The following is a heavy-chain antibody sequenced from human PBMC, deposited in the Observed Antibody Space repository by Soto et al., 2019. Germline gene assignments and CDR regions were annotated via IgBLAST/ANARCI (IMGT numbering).Heavy chain of an antibody. J-gene: IGHJ3*02. CDR3: ARGLWLDAFDI. CDR1: GFTFSSYG. D-gene: IGHD3-10*01. Sequence: QVQLVESGGGVVQPGRSLRLSCAASGFTFSSYGMHWVRQAPGKGLEWVAVIWYDGSNKYYADSVKGRFTISRDNSKNTLYLQMNSRRAEDTAVYYCARGLWLDAFDIWGQGTMVTVSS. CDR2: IWYDGSNK. V-gene: IGHV3-33*01.